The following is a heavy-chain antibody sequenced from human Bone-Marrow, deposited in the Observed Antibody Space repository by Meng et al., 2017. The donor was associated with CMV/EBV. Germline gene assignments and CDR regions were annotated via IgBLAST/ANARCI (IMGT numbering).Heavy chain of an antibody. Sequence: GGPLRLPCAAPGFTFSSYSMNWVRQAPGKGLEWVSSISSGSGSRNYRDSVKGRFTISRDNSKTTLYLQMNSLRAEDTAVDYCARDRMIVLGYGMDVWGQGTTVTVSS. D-gene: IGHD3-22*01. V-gene: IGHV3-21*01. CDR2: ISSGSGSR. CDR1: GFTFSSYS. J-gene: IGHJ6*02. CDR3: ARDRMIVLGYGMDV.